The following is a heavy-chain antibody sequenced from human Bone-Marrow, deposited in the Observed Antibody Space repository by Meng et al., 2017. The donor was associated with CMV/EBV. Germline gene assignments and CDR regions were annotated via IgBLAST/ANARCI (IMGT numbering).Heavy chain of an antibody. D-gene: IGHD1-26*01. Sequence: LRRSCTVSGGSISSYYWSWIRQPPGKGLEWIGYIYYSGSTNYNPSLKSRVTISVDTSKNQFSLKLSSVTAADTAVYYCARDRAGGGSYLDYWGQGTLVTVSS. J-gene: IGHJ4*02. CDR3: ARDRAGGGSYLDY. V-gene: IGHV4-59*01. CDR2: IYYSGST. CDR1: GGSISSYY.